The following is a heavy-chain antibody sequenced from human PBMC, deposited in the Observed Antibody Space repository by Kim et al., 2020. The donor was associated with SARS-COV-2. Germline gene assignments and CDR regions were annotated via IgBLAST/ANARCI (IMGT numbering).Heavy chain of an antibody. CDR2: ISDTFIGNT. V-gene: IGHV3-23*01. J-gene: IGHJ4*02. CDR1: GFTFANYA. Sequence: GGSLRLSCTASGFTFANYAMAWVRQAPGKGLEWVSAISDTFIGNTYYVDSVKGRFTISRDNSKSTLYLEMNSLRAEDTAIYYCAKRGQTNYQQLFPCDYWGQGTLVTVSS. D-gene: IGHD2-2*01. CDR3: AKRGQTNYQQLFPCDY.